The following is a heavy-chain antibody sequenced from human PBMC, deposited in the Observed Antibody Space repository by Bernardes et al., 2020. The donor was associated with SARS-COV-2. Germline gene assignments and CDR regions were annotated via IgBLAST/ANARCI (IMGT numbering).Heavy chain of an antibody. D-gene: IGHD2-2*01. CDR2: IWYDESNK. Sequence: VGSLILSCAASGFTFSSYGMHWVRQAPGKGLEWVAVIWYDESNKYYADSVKGRFTISRDNSKNTLYLQMNSLSAEDTAVYYCTKVGCSSTTCHSAWFDPWGQGTLVTVSS. CDR3: TKVGCSSTTCHSAWFDP. CDR1: GFTFSSYG. V-gene: IGHV3-33*03. J-gene: IGHJ5*02.